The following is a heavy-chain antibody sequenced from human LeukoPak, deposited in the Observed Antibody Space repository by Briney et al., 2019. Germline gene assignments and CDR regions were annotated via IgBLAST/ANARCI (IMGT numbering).Heavy chain of an antibody. D-gene: IGHD2-15*01. Sequence: PGGSLRLSCAASGFTFSSYAMSWVRQAPGKGLEWVSAISGSGGSTYYADSVKGRFTISRDNSKNTLYLQMNSLRAEDTAVYYCAKDELHCSGGSCYSSSFDYWGQGTLDTVSS. V-gene: IGHV3-23*01. CDR2: ISGSGGST. CDR3: AKDELHCSGGSCYSSSFDY. J-gene: IGHJ4*02. CDR1: GFTFSSYA.